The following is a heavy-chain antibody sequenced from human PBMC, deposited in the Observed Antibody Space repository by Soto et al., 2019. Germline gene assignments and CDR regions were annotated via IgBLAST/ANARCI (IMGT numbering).Heavy chain of an antibody. J-gene: IGHJ4*02. V-gene: IGHV4-61*08. CDR3: ARDRSGYSYGYLDY. CDR1: GGFISSSDYY. CDR2: IYYSGST. Sequence: SETLSLTCTVSGGFISSSDYYWGWIRQPPGKGLEWIGYIYYSGSTNYNPSLKSRVTISVDTSKNQFSLKLSSVTAADTAVYYCARDRSGYSYGYLDYWGQGTLVTVSS. D-gene: IGHD5-18*01.